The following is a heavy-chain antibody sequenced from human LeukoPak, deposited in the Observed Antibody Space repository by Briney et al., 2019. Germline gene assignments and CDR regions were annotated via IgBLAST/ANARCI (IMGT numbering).Heavy chain of an antibody. J-gene: IGHJ4*02. CDR2: IYYSGST. CDR1: GGSVSSYY. Sequence: PSETLSLTCTVSGGSVSSYYWRWIRQPPGKGLEWIGYIYYSGSTNYNPSLKSRVTISVDTSKNQFSLKLSSVTAADTAVYYCARDGASWLTGGFDYWGQGTLVTVSS. D-gene: IGHD1-20*01. CDR3: ARDGASWLTGGFDY. V-gene: IGHV4-59*02.